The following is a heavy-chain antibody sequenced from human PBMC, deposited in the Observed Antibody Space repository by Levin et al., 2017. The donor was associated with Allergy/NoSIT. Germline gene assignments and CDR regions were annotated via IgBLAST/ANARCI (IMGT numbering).Heavy chain of an antibody. V-gene: IGHV4-59*08. CDR3: ARHREYGGSDS. CDR1: GGFIHSYF. J-gene: IGHJ4*02. CDR2: IYYNWNT. D-gene: IGHD4-23*01. Sequence: SETLSLTCTVSGGFIHSYFWSWIRQPPGKGLEWIGYIYYNWNTDYNPSLKSRVTISGDTSKNQFSLRLSSVTSADTAVYYCARHREYGGSDSWGQGTLVTVSS.